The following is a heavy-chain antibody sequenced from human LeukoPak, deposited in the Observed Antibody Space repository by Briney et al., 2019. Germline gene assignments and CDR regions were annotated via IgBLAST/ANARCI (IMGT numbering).Heavy chain of an antibody. CDR2: IRPSGDNT. CDR3: ARAPSRYSSGWDFDY. Sequence: PGGALRLSCAASGFTFSSYDMTWVRQAPGRGLEWVSSIRPSGDNTYYADSVKGRFTISRDNSKNTLYLQMNSLRAEDTAVYYCARAPSRYSSGWDFDYWGQGTLVTVSS. CDR1: GFTFSSYD. D-gene: IGHD6-19*01. V-gene: IGHV3-23*01. J-gene: IGHJ4*02.